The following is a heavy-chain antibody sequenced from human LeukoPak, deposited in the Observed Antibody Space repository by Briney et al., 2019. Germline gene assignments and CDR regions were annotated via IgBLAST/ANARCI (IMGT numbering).Heavy chain of an antibody. Sequence: PSETLSLTCAVYGGSFSDYFWGWIRQPPGKGLEWIGEINHSGRTYYNPSLKSRVTISVDTSKNQFSLNLSSVTAADTAVYSCARDVVVVPAAIHYGMDVWGQGTTVTVSS. CDR2: INHSGRT. J-gene: IGHJ6*02. D-gene: IGHD2-2*01. CDR1: GGSFSDYF. V-gene: IGHV4-34*01. CDR3: ARDVVVVPAAIHYGMDV.